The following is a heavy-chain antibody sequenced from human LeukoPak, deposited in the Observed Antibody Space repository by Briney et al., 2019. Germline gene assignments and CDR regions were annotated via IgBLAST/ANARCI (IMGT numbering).Heavy chain of an antibody. CDR2: FNPDSGCT. CDR3: ARDLPSPLISVADDY. J-gene: IGHJ4*02. Sequence: ASVKVSCKGSGYTFTGYYMLWLGQAPGQGRERMGRFNPDSGCTTYAQKFQGRVTMISDSSIPTAYMELSSPRSDDTAVYYCARDLPSPLISVADDYWGQGTLVTVSS. V-gene: IGHV1-2*06. D-gene: IGHD6-19*01. CDR1: GYTFTGYY.